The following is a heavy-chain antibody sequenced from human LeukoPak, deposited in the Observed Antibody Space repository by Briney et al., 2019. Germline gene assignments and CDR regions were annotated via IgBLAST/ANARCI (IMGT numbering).Heavy chain of an antibody. CDR3: ARDQSGDSSGYYGY. CDR1: GFTFSSYA. Sequence: PGGSLRLSCAASGFTFSSYAMHWVRQAPGKGLEWVAVISYDGSNKYYADSVKGRFTISRDNSKNTLYLQMNSLRAEDTAVYYCARDQSGDSSGYYGYWGQGTLVTVSS. D-gene: IGHD3-22*01. J-gene: IGHJ4*02. V-gene: IGHV3-30-3*01. CDR2: ISYDGSNK.